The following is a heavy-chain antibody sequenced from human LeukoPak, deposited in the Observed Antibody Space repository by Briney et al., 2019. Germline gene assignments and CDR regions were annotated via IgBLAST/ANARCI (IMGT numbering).Heavy chain of an antibody. V-gene: IGHV3-7*03. Sequence: GGSLRLSCAASGFIFTNYFMSWVRQAPGKGLEWVANIKHDGSEKYSVDSVKGRFTISRDNAKNSLYLQMNSLRAEDTAVYYCAREKFDYWGQGTLVTVSS. CDR2: IKHDGSEK. CDR3: AREKFDY. J-gene: IGHJ4*02. CDR1: GFIFTNYF.